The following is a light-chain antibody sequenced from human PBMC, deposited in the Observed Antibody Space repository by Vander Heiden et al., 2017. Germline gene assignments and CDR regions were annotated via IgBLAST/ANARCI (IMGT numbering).Light chain of an antibody. CDR2: GDT. CDR3: YSTDSSGNHRV. V-gene: IGLV3-10*01. Sequence: SYELTQPPSVSASPGQTARITCSGDALPKEYACSCQQKSGHAPPLVTYGDTKRTSGIPEGFSGSRSGTMATLTISGAKVEDEADYYCYSTDSSGNHRVFGGGTKLTVL. J-gene: IGLJ2*01. CDR1: ALPKEY.